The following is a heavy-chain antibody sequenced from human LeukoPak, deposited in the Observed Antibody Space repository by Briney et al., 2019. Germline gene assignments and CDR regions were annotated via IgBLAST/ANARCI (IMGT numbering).Heavy chain of an antibody. Sequence: ASVKASCKASGYTFTSYYMHWVRQAPGQGLEWMGIINPSGGSTSYAQKFQGRVTMTRDTSTSTVYMELSSLRSEDTAVYYCARDRTYDFWSGPDYGMDVWGQGTTVTVSS. CDR2: INPSGGST. CDR3: ARDRTYDFWSGPDYGMDV. CDR1: GYTFTSYY. V-gene: IGHV1-46*01. D-gene: IGHD3-3*01. J-gene: IGHJ6*02.